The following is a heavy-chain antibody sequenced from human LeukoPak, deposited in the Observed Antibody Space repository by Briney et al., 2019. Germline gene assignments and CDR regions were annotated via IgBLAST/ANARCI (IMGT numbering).Heavy chain of an antibody. CDR2: ISWDGGSR. J-gene: IGHJ4*02. CDR3: AKESDGGSFDIDY. CDR1: GFTFDDYI. D-gene: IGHD1-26*01. V-gene: IGHV3-43*01. Sequence: GGSLRLSSAAPGFTFDDYIIHWVRQAPGEGLGWVSLISWDGGSRYYADSVKGRFTISRDNSKNSLYPQMNSLRIEDTALYYCAKESDGGSFDIDYWGQGTLVTVSS.